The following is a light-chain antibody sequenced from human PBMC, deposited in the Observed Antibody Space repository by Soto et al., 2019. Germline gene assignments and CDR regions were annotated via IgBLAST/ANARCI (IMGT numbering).Light chain of an antibody. CDR2: SAS. V-gene: IGKV1-12*01. CDR1: QGINKW. CDR3: QQANTFALT. J-gene: IGKJ4*01. Sequence: DIQMTQSPSSVSASVGDRVTITCRASQGINKWLAWYQQKPGTAPKLLIYSASSLQSGVPSRFSGSGSGTDFTLTSSSLQPEDFATYYCQQANTFALTFGGGTKVEI.